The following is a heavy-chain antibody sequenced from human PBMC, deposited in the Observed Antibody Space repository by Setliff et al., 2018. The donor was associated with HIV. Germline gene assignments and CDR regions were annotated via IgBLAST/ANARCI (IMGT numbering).Heavy chain of an antibody. D-gene: IGHD3-10*01. J-gene: IGHJ4*02. CDR2: IKSKTNGGDGTA. V-gene: IGHV3-15*01. CDR1: GFTFTDAW. CDR3: TTDSGEYS. Sequence: GGSLRLSCAGSGFTFTDAWLSWVRQAPGKGLEWVARIKSKTNGGDGTADYATPVRGRFTISRDESRDTVYLQMSSLKTEDTAVYYCTTDSGEYSWGQGTLVTVSS.